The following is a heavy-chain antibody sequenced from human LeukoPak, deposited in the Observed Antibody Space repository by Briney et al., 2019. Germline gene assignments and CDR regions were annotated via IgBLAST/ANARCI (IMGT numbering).Heavy chain of an antibody. D-gene: IGHD3-10*01. CDR3: AKWPGYYGSGTFIGMDV. CDR1: GFTFSSYG. Sequence: GGSLRLSCAASGFTFSSYGMHWVRQAPGKGLEWVAVISYDGGNKYYADSVKGRFTISRDNSKNTLYLQMNSLRAEDTAVYYCAKWPGYYGSGTFIGMDVWGQGTTVTVSS. V-gene: IGHV3-30*18. J-gene: IGHJ6*02. CDR2: ISYDGGNK.